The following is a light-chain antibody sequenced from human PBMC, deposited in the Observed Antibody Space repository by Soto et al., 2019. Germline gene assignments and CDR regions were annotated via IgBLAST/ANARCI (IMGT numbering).Light chain of an antibody. J-gene: IGKJ4*01. CDR1: QSVTGNY. CDR3: QQDGYSPLVT. CDR2: GAS. Sequence: EIVLTQSPGTLSLSPGERATLSCRASQSVTGNYLAWYQQKPGQAPRLLISGASSRANGIPDSFSGSGSGIAVTITISRLEPADFAVYSYQQDGYSPLVTFGGGTKVEIK. V-gene: IGKV3-20*01.